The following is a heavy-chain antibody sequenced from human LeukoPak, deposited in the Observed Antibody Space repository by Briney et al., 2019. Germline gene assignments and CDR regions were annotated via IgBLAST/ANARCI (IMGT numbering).Heavy chain of an antibody. CDR1: GFTFSSYE. CDR2: ISSSGSTT. Sequence: GGSLRLSCAASGFTFSSYEMNWVRQAPGKGLEWVSYISSSGSTTYYADSVKGRFTISRDNAKNSLYLQMNSLRAEDTAVYYCARDMVSGYYGYFDYWGQGTLVTVSS. D-gene: IGHD3-10*01. V-gene: IGHV3-48*03. CDR3: ARDMVSGYYGYFDY. J-gene: IGHJ4*02.